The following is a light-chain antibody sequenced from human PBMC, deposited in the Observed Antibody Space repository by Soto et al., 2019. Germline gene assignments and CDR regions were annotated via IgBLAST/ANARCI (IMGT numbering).Light chain of an antibody. Sequence: EILMTQSPATLSVSPGERVTLSCRASQSVSSNVAWYQQKPGQTPTLVIYDASPRATGFPARFSGTESGTECSLTISSLQSEDLAVHYCQQYDSWALTVGGGTKVEI. V-gene: IGKV3-15*01. CDR1: QSVSSN. CDR2: DAS. J-gene: IGKJ4*01. CDR3: QQYDSWALT.